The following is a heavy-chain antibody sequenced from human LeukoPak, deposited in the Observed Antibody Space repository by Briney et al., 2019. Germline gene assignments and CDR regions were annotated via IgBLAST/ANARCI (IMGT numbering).Heavy chain of an antibody. CDR2: IYYSGST. J-gene: IGHJ4*02. V-gene: IGHV4-39*01. CDR3: ARYYCGGDCYSGFLDF. CDR1: GGSISSSTSF. Sequence: TSETLSLTCTVSGGSISSSTSFCGWIRQPPGKGLDWIGSIYYSGSTYYNPALKSRVTISVDTSRNQLSLKLRSATAADTAVYYCARYYCGGDCYSGFLDFWGQGTLVAVSS. D-gene: IGHD2-21*02.